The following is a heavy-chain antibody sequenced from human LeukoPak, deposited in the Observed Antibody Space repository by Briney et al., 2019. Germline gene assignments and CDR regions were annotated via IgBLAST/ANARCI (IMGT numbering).Heavy chain of an antibody. J-gene: IGHJ4*02. D-gene: IGHD3-10*01. CDR3: AKDFIRGSIGYFDY. CDR2: ISGSRVST. CDR1: GFTLSSYA. Sequence: PGGSLRLSCAAWGFTLSSYAKNWVRQSRGRGVEGVTGISGSRVSTYFADSVKGRFTIPRDNSKNTLYLQMNSLRAEDTAVYYCAKDFIRGSIGYFDYWGQGTLVTVSS. V-gene: IGHV3-23*01.